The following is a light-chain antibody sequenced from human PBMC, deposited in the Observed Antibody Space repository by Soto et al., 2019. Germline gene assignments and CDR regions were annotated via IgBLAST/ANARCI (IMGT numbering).Light chain of an antibody. CDR2: DAS. Sequence: EIVLTQSPATLSLSPGERATLSCRASQSVSSQLAWYQQKPGQAPRLLIYDASNRATGIPARFSGSGSGTDFTLTISSLEPEDFAVYYCQQRSNWPGTFGQGTKVEIK. CDR3: QQRSNWPGT. J-gene: IGKJ1*01. V-gene: IGKV3-11*01. CDR1: QSVSSQ.